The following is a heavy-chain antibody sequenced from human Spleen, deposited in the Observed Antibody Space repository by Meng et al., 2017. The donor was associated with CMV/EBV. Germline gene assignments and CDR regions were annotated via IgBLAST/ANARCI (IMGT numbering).Heavy chain of an antibody. CDR1: GFTFSNYG. CDR2: IWYDGSSK. J-gene: IGHJ4*02. CDR3: WQHQADY. Sequence: GESLKISCAASGFTFSNYGMHWVRQAPGKGLEWVAFIWYDGSSKYYADSVKGRFTISRDNSKNTLYLQMNSLRPEDTAVYYCWQHQADYWGQGTLVTVSS. V-gene: IGHV3-30*02. D-gene: IGHD6-13*01.